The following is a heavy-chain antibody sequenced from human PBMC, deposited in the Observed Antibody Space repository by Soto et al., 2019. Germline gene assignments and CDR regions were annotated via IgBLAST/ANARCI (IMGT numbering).Heavy chain of an antibody. CDR1: GYTFTSYA. CDR3: ARDRSYDYYYYYYGMDV. V-gene: IGHV1-3*01. D-gene: IGHD5-18*01. J-gene: IGHJ6*02. CDR2: INAGNGNT. Sequence: ASVKVSCKASGYTFTSYAMHWVRQAPGQRLEWMGWINAGNGNTKYSQKFQRRVTITRDTSASTAYMELSSLRSEDTAVYYCARDRSYDYYYYYYGMDVWGQGTTVTVSS.